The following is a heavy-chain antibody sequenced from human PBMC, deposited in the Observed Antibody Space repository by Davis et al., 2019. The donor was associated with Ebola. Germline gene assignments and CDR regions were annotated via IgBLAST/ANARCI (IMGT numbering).Heavy chain of an antibody. J-gene: IGHJ4*02. D-gene: IGHD3-22*01. V-gene: IGHV1-24*01. Sequence: ASVKVSCKVSGYTLTELSMHWVRQAPGKGLEWMGGFDPEATKRIHAQKFQGRVTMTEDTSTDTAYMELSSLRSEDTAVYYCAAGLHYYDSSGNYRHFDYWGQGTLVTVSS. CDR2: FDPEATKR. CDR3: AAGLHYYDSSGNYRHFDY. CDR1: GYTLTELS.